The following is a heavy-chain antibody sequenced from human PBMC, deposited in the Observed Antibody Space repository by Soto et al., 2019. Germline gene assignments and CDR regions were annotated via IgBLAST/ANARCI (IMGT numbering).Heavy chain of an antibody. Sequence: EVQLVESGGGLVQPGGSLRLSCAASGFTFSTYWMSWVRRTPGKGLEWVANIRQEGTGEYYVDSVRGRLTVSSDNAKRSLYLQMNSLRVEDTAVYYCTTSPHRDSERVFVWGQGTTVTVSS. CDR2: IRQEGTGE. V-gene: IGHV3-7*01. CDR3: TTSPHRDSERVFV. D-gene: IGHD1-26*01. J-gene: IGHJ6*02. CDR1: GFTFSTYW.